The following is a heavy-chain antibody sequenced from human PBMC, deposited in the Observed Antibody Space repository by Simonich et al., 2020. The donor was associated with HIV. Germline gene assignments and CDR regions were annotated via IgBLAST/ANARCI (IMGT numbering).Heavy chain of an antibody. V-gene: IGHV4-34*01. J-gene: IGHJ3*02. CDR2: INHSGST. CDR3: ARGNAFDI. Sequence: QVQLQQWGAGLFKPSETLSLICAVYGWSFSGYYWSWIGQPPGKGLEWIGEINHSGSTNYNPSLKSPVTISVDTSKNQFALKLSSVTAADTAVYYCARGNAFDIWGQGTMVTVSS. CDR1: GWSFSGYY.